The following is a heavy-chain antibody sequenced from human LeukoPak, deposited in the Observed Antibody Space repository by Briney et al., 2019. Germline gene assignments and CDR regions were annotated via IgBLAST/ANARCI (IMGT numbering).Heavy chain of an antibody. V-gene: IGHV4-61*02. J-gene: IGHJ4*02. D-gene: IGHD3-22*01. CDR2: ISTSGTT. CDR1: GGSISSGNYY. CDR3: ARPLLTDYYDSSGYGY. Sequence: SETLSLTCTVSGGSISSGNYYWSWIRQPAGKGLEWIARISTSGTTHYNPSLKSRVTISVDTSKNQFSLKLTSVSAADTAVYYCARPLLTDYYDSSGYGYWGQGTLVTVSS.